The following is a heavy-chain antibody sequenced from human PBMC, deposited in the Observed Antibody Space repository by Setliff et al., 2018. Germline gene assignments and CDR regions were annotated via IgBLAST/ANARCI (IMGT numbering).Heavy chain of an antibody. V-gene: IGHV4-39*01. Sequence: SETLSLTCSVSDDSIYSDYYFWGWIRQPPGKGLEWIGTISSSGTSKYNSSIGGRATLSIDVPERQFALRLSSVTDADTAVYFCAREGRWDYSYPIYCGQGIQVTVSS. D-gene: IGHD4-4*01. CDR1: DDSIYSDYYF. J-gene: IGHJ4*02. CDR2: ISSSGTS. CDR3: AREGRWDYSYPIY.